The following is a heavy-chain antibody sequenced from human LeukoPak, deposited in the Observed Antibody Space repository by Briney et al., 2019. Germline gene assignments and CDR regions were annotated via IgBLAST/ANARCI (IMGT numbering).Heavy chain of an antibody. CDR2: IQYDGSNK. V-gene: IGHV3-30*02. CDR1: GFTFSSYG. J-gene: IGHJ4*02. D-gene: IGHD4-23*01. CDR3: ASRSTVVTPVGY. Sequence: GGSLRLSCAASGFTFSSYGMHWVRQAPGKGLEWVAFIQYDGSNKYYADSVKGRFTISRDNSKNTLYLQMNSLRAEDTAVYYCASRSTVVTPVGYWGQGTLVTVSS.